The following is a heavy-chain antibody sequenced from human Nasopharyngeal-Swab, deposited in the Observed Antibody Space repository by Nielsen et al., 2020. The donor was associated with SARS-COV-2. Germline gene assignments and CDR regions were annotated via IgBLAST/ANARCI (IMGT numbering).Heavy chain of an antibody. CDR1: GGSIRSSSHF. Sequence: SETLSLTCTVSGGSIRSSSHFWAWIRQPPGKGLEWIGSLYYTGTTHYNPSLKSRVTMSVDTSKSQFSLQLSSVTAADTAVYYCARLRYLGIPAYYFDYWGQGIRVTVSS. D-gene: IGHD7-27*01. CDR2: LYYTGTT. CDR3: ARLRYLGIPAYYFDY. V-gene: IGHV4-39*01. J-gene: IGHJ4*02.